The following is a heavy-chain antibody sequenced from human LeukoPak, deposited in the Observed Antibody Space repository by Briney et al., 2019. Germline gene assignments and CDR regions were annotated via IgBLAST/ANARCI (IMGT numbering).Heavy chain of an antibody. J-gene: IGHJ3*02. CDR1: GFTFSSYW. CDR3: ARDGPGSGSYYGERAFDI. D-gene: IGHD1-26*01. CDR2: IKQDGSEK. V-gene: IGHV3-7*01. Sequence: GGSLRLSCAASGFTFSSYWMSWVRQAPGKGLEWVANIKQDGSEKYYVDSVKGRFTVSRDNAKNSLYLQMNSLRAEDTAVYYCARDGPGSGSYYGERAFDIRGQGTMVAVSS.